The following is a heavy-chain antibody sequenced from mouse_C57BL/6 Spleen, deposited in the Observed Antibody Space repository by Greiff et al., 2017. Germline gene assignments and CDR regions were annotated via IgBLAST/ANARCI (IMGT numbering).Heavy chain of an antibody. V-gene: IGHV5-16*01. D-gene: IGHD1-1*01. CDR2: INYDGSST. CDR1: VFTFSDYY. Sequence: EVKVEESEGGLVQPVSSRQLCCTAPVFTFSDYYMAWVRQVPEKGLEWVANINYDGSSTYYLDSLKSRFIISRDNAKNILYLQMSSLKSEDTATYYCAREYYGSSYRFYFHGWGTGRPAIISS. J-gene: IGHJ1*03. CDR3: AREYYGSSYRFYFHG.